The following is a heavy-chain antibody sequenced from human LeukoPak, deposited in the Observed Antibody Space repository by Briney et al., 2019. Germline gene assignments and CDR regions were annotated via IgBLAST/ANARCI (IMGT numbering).Heavy chain of an antibody. D-gene: IGHD5-18*01. CDR2: ISAYNGNT. J-gene: IGHJ5*02. CDR3: ARVTRYSYGHGWFDP. V-gene: IGHV1-18*01. Sequence: ASVKVSCKASGYTFTSYGISWVRQAPGQGLEWMGWISAYNGNTNYAQKLQGRVTMTTDTSTSTAYMELRSLRSDDTAVYYCARVTRYSYGHGWFDPWGQGTLVTVSS. CDR1: GYTFTSYG.